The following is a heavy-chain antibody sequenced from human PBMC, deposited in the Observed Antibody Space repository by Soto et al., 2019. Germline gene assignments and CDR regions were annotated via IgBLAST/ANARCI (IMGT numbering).Heavy chain of an antibody. CDR1: GYAFTSYG. V-gene: IGHV1-18*04. Sequence: SSVKVSCKASGYAFTSYGISWVRQAPGQGLEWMGWISAYNGNTNYAQKLQGRVTMTTDTSTSTASMELRSLRSDDTAVYYCARDRVWFDPWGQGTLVTVSS. CDR3: ARDRVWFDP. J-gene: IGHJ5*02. D-gene: IGHD3-10*01. CDR2: ISAYNGNT.